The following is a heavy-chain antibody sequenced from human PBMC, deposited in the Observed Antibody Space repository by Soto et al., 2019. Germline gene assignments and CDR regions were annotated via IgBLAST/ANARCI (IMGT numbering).Heavy chain of an antibody. CDR3: ARELISSSWDRNYYYYGMDV. CDR2: IYYSGST. CDR1: GGSISSYY. V-gene: IGHV4-59*01. Sequence: PSETLSLTCTVSGGSISSYYWSWIRQPPGKGLEWIGYIYYSGSTNYNPSLKSRVTISVDTSKNQFSLKLSSVTAADTAVYYCARELISSSWDRNYYYYGMDVWGQGTTVTVS. J-gene: IGHJ6*02. D-gene: IGHD6-13*01.